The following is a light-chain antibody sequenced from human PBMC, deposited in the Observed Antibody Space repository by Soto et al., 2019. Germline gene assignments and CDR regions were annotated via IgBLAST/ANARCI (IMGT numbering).Light chain of an antibody. V-gene: IGLV2-14*01. J-gene: IGLJ1*01. CDR3: SSYTTSHTLV. CDR1: SSDVGGYNP. CDR2: DVT. Sequence: QSVLSQPASVSGSPGQSITVSCTGTSSDVGGYNPVSWYQQHPGKAPKLMIYDVTNRPSGVSDRFSGSKSGNTASLTISGLQAEDEADFYCSSYTTSHTLVFGTGTKVTVL.